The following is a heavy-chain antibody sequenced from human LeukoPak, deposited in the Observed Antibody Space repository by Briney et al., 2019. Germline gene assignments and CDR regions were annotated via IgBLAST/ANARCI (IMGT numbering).Heavy chain of an antibody. CDR3: AKDQYCSSTSCYTEGDYYYGMDV. V-gene: IGHV3-30*18. J-gene: IGHJ6*02. CDR1: GFTFSSYG. Sequence: GGSLRLSCAASGFTFSSYGMHWVRQAPGKGLEWVAVISYDGSNKYYADSVKGRFTISRDNSKNTLYLQMNSLRAEDTAVYYCAKDQYCSSTSCYTEGDYYYGMDVWAKGPRSPSP. CDR2: ISYDGSNK. D-gene: IGHD2-2*02.